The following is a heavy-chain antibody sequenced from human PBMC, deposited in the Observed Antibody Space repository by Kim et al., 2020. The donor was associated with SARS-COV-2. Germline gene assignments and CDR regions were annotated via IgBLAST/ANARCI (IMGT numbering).Heavy chain of an antibody. V-gene: IGHV1-3*01. J-gene: IGHJ4*02. D-gene: IGHD3-16*01. Sequence: SQKFQGRGTVTRDTSASTAYMELSSLRSEDTAVYYCARAATPWGAYYFDYWGQGTLVTVSS. CDR3: ARAATPWGAYYFDY.